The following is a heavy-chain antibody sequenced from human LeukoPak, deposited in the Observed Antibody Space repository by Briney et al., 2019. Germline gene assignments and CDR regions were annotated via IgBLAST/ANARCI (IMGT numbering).Heavy chain of an antibody. CDR3: ARASRAMAFDI. CDR2: ISAYNGNT. CDR1: GYTFTGYY. J-gene: IGHJ3*02. V-gene: IGHV1-18*04. D-gene: IGHD5-18*01. Sequence: ASVKVSCKASGYTFTGYYMHWVRQAPGQRLEWMGWISAYNGNTNYAQKLQGRVTMTTDTSTSTAYMELRSLRSDDTAVYYCARASRAMAFDIWGQGTMVTVSS.